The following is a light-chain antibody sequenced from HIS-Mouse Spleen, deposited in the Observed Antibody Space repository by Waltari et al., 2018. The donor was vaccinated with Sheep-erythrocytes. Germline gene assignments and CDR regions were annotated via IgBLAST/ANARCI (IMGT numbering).Light chain of an antibody. V-gene: IGKV3D-7*01. CDR2: VAS. J-gene: IGKJ1*01. CDR3: QQDYNLRT. CDR1: QSVSSSY. Sequence: EIVMTQSPATLSLSPGERATLSCRASQSVSSSYLSWYQQKPGQAPRLLIYVASTRATCIPARFSGSGSGTDFTLTISSLQPEDFAVYYCQQDYNLRTFGQGTKVEIK.